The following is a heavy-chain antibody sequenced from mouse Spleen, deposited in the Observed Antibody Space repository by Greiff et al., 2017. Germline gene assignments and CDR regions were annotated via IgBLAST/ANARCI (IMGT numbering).Heavy chain of an antibody. J-gene: IGHJ3*01. V-gene: IGHV1-80*01. CDR1: GYAFSSYW. D-gene: IGHD1-1*01. CDR2: IYPGDGDT. Sequence: VQLQQSGAELVKPGASVKISCKASGYAFSSYWMNWVKQRPGKGLEWIGQIYPGDGDTNYNGKFKGKATLTADKSSSTAYMQLSSLTSEDSAVYFCARDTTVEAWFAYWGQGTLVTVSA. CDR3: ARDTTVEAWFAY.